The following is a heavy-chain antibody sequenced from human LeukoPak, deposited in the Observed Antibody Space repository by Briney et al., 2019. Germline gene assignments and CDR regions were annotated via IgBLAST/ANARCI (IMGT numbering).Heavy chain of an antibody. J-gene: IGHJ4*02. Sequence: GGSLRLSCAASGFTFSSYSMNWVRQAPGKGLEWVSYISSSSSTIYYADSVRGRFTISRDNAKNSLYLQMNSLRAEDTAVYYCARAWGDLAPSFDYWGQGTLVTVSS. V-gene: IGHV3-48*04. CDR3: ARAWGDLAPSFDY. CDR2: ISSSSSTI. CDR1: GFTFSSYS. D-gene: IGHD2-21*01.